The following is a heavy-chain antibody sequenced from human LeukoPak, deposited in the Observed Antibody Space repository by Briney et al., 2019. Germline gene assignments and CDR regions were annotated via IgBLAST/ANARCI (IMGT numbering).Heavy chain of an antibody. J-gene: IGHJ4*02. CDR2: INPNTGDT. CDR1: GYPFTGYY. Sequence: ASVKVSCKASGYPFTGYYMHWVRQAPGQGLEWMGWINPNTGDTNYAQRFQGRVTMTRDTSISTAYMELSRLRSDDTAVYYCARVMGSGSYYNEFDYWGQGTLVTVSS. D-gene: IGHD3-10*01. CDR3: ARVMGSGSYYNEFDY. V-gene: IGHV1-2*02.